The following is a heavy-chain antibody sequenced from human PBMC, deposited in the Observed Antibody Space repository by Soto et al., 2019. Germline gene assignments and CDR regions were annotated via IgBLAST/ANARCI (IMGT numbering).Heavy chain of an antibody. Sequence: QVQLQESGPGLVKPSETLSLTCTVSGASMSRYYWHWIRQAPVEGLEWIGFIYSSGSTTYNPSRKSRVNISLDTSQSQFPLNLRSVTATDTAIYYCARRWGFEDALDIWGPGTNVTVSS. CDR2: IYSSGST. CDR1: GASMSRYY. CDR3: ARRWGFEDALDI. J-gene: IGHJ3*02. V-gene: IGHV4-59*08. D-gene: IGHD3-10*01.